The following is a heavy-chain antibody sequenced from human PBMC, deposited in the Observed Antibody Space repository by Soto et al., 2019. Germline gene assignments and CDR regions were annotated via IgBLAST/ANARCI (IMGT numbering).Heavy chain of an antibody. Sequence: SGGSLRLSCAASGFTFDYYWMHWVRQAPGKGLVWVSRVHSGGTTTTYADSVKGRFTISRDNARNTVSLQMSSHRPQVQGKLVLGRVHGYGDSTLEGRVVVGARCVMDTRNPLRLLPWG. J-gene: IGHJ5*02. CDR2: VHSGGTTT. CDR1: GFTFDYYW. V-gene: IGHV3-74*01. CDR3: GRVHGYGDSTLEGRVVVGARCVMDTRNPLRLLP. D-gene: IGHD2-2*01.